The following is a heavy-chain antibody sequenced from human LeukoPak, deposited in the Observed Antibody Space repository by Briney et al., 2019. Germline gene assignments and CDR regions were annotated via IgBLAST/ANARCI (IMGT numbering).Heavy chain of an antibody. V-gene: IGHV4-34*01. J-gene: IGHJ4*02. CDR3: ARAHLNYDFWSGYSTPNYYFDY. CDR2: INHSGST. Sequence: SETLSLTCAVYGGSFSGYYWSWIRQPPGKGLEWIGEINHSGSTNYNPSLKSRVTISVDTSKNQFSLKLSSVTAADTAVYYCARAHLNYDFWSGYSTPNYYFDYWGQGTLVTVSS. D-gene: IGHD3-3*01. CDR1: GGSFSGYY.